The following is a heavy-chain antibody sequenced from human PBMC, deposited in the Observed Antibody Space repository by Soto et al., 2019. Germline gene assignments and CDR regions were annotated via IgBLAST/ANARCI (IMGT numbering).Heavy chain of an antibody. CDR1: GGSISSSSYY. CDR3: ARRYSYGYKDASDI. D-gene: IGHD5-18*01. Sequence: PSETLSLTCTVSGGSISSSSYYWGWIRQPPGKGLEWIGSIYYSGSTYYNPSLKSRVTISVDTSKNQFSLKLSSVTAADTAVYYCARRYSYGYKDASDIWGQGTMVTVSS. CDR2: IYYSGST. V-gene: IGHV4-39*01. J-gene: IGHJ3*02.